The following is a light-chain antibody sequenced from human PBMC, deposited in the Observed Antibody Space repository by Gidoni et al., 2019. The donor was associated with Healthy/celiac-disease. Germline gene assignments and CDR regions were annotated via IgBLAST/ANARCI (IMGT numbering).Light chain of an antibody. CDR3: QQSYSTPPA. Sequence: DRQLTQSPSSLSASVGDRVTITCRASQSISSYLNWYQQKPGKAPKLLIYAASSLKSGVPSRFSGSGSGTDFTLTISSLQPEDFATYYCQQSYSTPPAFGQXTKVEIK. J-gene: IGKJ1*01. CDR1: QSISSY. V-gene: IGKV1-39*01. CDR2: AAS.